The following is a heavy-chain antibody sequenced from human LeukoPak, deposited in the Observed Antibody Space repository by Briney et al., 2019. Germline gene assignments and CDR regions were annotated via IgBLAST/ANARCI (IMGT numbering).Heavy chain of an antibody. CDR2: ISSSGSTI. D-gene: IGHD3-22*01. V-gene: IGHV3-48*03. J-gene: IGHJ4*01. CDR3: ARASPSGYDY. Sequence: PGGSLRLSCAASGFTFSSYEMNWVRQAPGKGLEWVSYISSSGSTIYYADSVKGRFTISRDNAKNSLYLQMNSLRDEDTAVYYCARASPSGYDYWGQGTLVTVSS. CDR1: GFTFSSYE.